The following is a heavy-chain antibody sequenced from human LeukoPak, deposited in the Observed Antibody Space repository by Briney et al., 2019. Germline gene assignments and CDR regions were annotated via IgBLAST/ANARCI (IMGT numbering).Heavy chain of an antibody. V-gene: IGHV3-30*18. J-gene: IGHJ4*02. CDR3: AKRPSDYGDYLSYFDY. D-gene: IGHD4-17*01. Sequence: GGSLRLSCAASGFSFISYGMHWVRQAPGKGLEWVGVISDDGRSKDYADSVKGRFTISRDNSKDTLYLQMNSLRAEDTAVYYCAKRPSDYGDYLSYFDYWGQGTLVTVSS. CDR2: ISDDGRSK. CDR1: GFSFISYG.